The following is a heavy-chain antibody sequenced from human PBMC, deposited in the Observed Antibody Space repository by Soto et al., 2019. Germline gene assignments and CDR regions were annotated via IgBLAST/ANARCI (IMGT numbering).Heavy chain of an antibody. J-gene: IGHJ6*04. CDR3: ARDRYGLDV. CDR2: IYYSGST. V-gene: IGHV4-59*12. Sequence: SETLSLTCTVSGGSISGFYWSWIRQPPGKGLEWIGYIYYSGSTNYNPSLESRVTISVDTSKNQFSLKLTSLSAADTAVYFCARDRYGLDVWGEGTTVTVSA. CDR1: GGSISGFY.